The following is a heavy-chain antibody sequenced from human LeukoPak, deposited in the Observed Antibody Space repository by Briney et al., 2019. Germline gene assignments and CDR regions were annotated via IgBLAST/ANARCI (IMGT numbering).Heavy chain of an antibody. V-gene: IGHV4-34*01. CDR1: GESSSDYY. D-gene: IGHD3-3*01. Sequence: KPSETLSLTCAVYGESSSDYYWSWIRQPPGRGLEWIGEINHTGGTNYNPSLKSRVTISVDTSKNQFSLKLISVTAADTAVYYFAKGGNNYDLWSGYPRYNWFDPWGQGTLVTVSS. CDR2: INHTGGT. J-gene: IGHJ5*02. CDR3: AKGGNNYDLWSGYPRYNWFDP.